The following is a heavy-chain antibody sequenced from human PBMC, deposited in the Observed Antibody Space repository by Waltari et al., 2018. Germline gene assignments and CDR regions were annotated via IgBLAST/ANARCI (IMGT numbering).Heavy chain of an antibody. Sequence: QVQLQQWGAGLLKPSETLSLTCAVFGGSFRAYHWSWIRQSPGKGLEWIGEINHSGSAIYNPSLKSRVTISLDTSKRQVSLRLSSVTAADTAVYFCARGTGGSSTYYFAGMDVWGQGTTVTVSS. CDR1: GGSFRAYH. CDR2: INHSGSA. CDR3: ARGTGGSSTYYFAGMDV. J-gene: IGHJ6*02. D-gene: IGHD3-22*01. V-gene: IGHV4-34*01.